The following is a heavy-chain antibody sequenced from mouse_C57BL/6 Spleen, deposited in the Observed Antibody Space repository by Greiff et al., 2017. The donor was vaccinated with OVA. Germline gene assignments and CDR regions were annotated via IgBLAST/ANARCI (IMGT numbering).Heavy chain of an antibody. CDR3: ARKNYYGSSIYAMDY. J-gene: IGHJ4*01. D-gene: IGHD1-1*01. CDR2: IWCGGSA. CDR1: GFSLTSYG. Sequence: VQLVESGPGLVQPSQSLSITCTVSGFSLTSYGVHWVRQSPGKGLEWLGVIWCGGSADYNAAFISRLSISKDNSKSKVFFKMNSLQADDTAIYYCARKNYYGSSIYAMDYWGQGTSVTVSS. V-gene: IGHV2-2*01.